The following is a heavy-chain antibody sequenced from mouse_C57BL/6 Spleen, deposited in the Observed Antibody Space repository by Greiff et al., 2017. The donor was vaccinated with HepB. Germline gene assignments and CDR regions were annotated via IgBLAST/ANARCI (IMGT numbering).Heavy chain of an antibody. D-gene: IGHD1-1*01. Sequence: EVQRVESGGGLVKPGGSLKLSCAASGFTFSSYAMSWVRQTPEKRLEWVATISDGGSYTYYPDNVKGRFTISRDNAKNNLYLQMSHLKSEDTAMYYCARANYYGSGYAMDYWGQGTSVTVSS. CDR1: GFTFSSYA. CDR3: ARANYYGSGYAMDY. J-gene: IGHJ4*01. CDR2: ISDGGSYT. V-gene: IGHV5-4*01.